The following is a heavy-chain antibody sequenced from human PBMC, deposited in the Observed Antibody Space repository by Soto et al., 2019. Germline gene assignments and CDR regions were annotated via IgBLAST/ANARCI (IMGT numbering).Heavy chain of an antibody. CDR3: ARGGYNWNKSTVYYYYGMDV. J-gene: IGHJ6*02. CDR2: ICPGDSDT. D-gene: IGHD1-20*01. CDR1: GYSFTSYW. Sequence: GESLKISCKGSGYSFTSYWIGWVRQMPGKGLEWMGIICPGDSDTRYSPSFQGQVTISADKSISTAYLQWSSLKASDTAMYYCARGGYNWNKSTVYYYYGMDVWGQGTTVTVS. V-gene: IGHV5-51*01.